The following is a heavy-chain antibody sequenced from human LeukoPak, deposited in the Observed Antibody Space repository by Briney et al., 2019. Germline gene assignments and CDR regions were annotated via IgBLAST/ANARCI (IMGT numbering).Heavy chain of an antibody. Sequence: GRSLRLSCAASGFTFSSYAMHWVRQAPGKGLEWVAVISYDGSNKYYADSVKGRFTISRDNSKNTLYLQMNSLRAEDTAVYYCARGVEGYCSSTSCLESDYFDYWGQGTLVTVSS. CDR3: ARGVEGYCSSTSCLESDYFDY. D-gene: IGHD2-2*01. CDR2: ISYDGSNK. J-gene: IGHJ4*02. CDR1: GFTFSSYA. V-gene: IGHV3-30-3*01.